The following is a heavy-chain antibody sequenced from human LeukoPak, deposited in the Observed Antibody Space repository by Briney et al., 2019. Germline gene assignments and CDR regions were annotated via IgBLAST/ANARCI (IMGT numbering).Heavy chain of an antibody. D-gene: IGHD4-17*01. J-gene: IGHJ4*02. CDR3: ARIGRDYGDYFDY. V-gene: IGHV3-7*05. CDR2: IKQDGSEK. Sequence: PGGSLRPSCAASGFTFNTFWMTWLRQAPGKGPEWVANIKQDGSEKDYLDSVKGRFTISRDNARNSLYLQMNSLRAEDTAVYYCARIGRDYGDYFDYWGQGTLVTVSS. CDR1: GFTFNTFW.